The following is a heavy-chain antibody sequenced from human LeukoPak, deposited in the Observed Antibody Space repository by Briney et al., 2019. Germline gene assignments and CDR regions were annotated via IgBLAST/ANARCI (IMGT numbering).Heavy chain of an antibody. Sequence: ASVKVSCKASGYTFTGYYMHWVRQAPGQGLEWMGWINPNSGGTNYAQKFQGRVTMTTDTSTSTAYMELRSLRSDDTAVYYCARLTVTTKGHDYWGQGTLVTVSS. D-gene: IGHD4-17*01. CDR1: GYTFTGYY. J-gene: IGHJ4*02. V-gene: IGHV1-2*02. CDR2: INPNSGGT. CDR3: ARLTVTTKGHDY.